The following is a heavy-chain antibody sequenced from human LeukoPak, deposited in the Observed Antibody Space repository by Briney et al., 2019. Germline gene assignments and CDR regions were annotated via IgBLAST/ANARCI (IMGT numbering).Heavy chain of an antibody. V-gene: IGHV3-74*01. CDR3: ARSTYDFWSGYKRTAYFDY. J-gene: IGHJ4*02. CDR1: GFTFSSYW. Sequence: GGSLRLSCAASGFTFSSYWMHWVRQAPGKGLVWVSRINSDGSSTSYADSVKGRFTISTDNAKNTLYLQMNSLRAEDTAVYYCARSTYDFWSGYKRTAYFDYWGQGNLVTVSS. D-gene: IGHD3-3*01. CDR2: INSDGSST.